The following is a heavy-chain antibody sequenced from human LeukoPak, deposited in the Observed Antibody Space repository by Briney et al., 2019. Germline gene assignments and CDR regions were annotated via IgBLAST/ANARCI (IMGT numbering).Heavy chain of an antibody. J-gene: IGHJ4*02. D-gene: IGHD5-24*01. Sequence: GGSLRLSCAASGLTFTSYAMSWVRQAPGKGLEWVSAISGSGGSTYYADSVKGRFTISRDNSKSTLFLQMNSLRAGDTAVYYCAKDPRVGSRVATPCHWGQGTLVTVSS. CDR2: ISGSGGST. CDR3: AKDPRVGSRVATPCH. V-gene: IGHV3-23*01. CDR1: GLTFTSYA.